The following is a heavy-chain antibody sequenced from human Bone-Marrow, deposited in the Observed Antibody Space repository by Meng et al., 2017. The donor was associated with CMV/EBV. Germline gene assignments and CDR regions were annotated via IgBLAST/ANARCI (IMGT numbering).Heavy chain of an antibody. V-gene: IGHV3-23*01. Sequence: LSSAVSGFSLSEHGMGWLRQTPRRGMEWVSSITVSGDGTYYADSVKGRFIVLRDNSKGILYLQMNSLRVEDTAIYYCAKDSPVATYWGQGILVTVSS. CDR1: GFSLSEHG. CDR3: AKDSPVATY. CDR2: ITVSGDGT. J-gene: IGHJ4*02. D-gene: IGHD5-12*01.